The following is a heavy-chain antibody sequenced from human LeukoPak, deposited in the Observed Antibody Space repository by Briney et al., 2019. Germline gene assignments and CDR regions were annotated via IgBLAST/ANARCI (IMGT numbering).Heavy chain of an antibody. CDR3: ARDKIVGATKFDY. CDR1: GFTFSSYS. Sequence: GGSLRLSCAASGFTFSSYSMNWVRQAPGKGLEWVSSISSSSSYIYYADSVKGRFTISRDNAKNSLYLHMNSLRAEDTALYYCARDKIVGATKFDYWGQGTQVTVSS. CDR2: ISSSSSYI. J-gene: IGHJ4*02. V-gene: IGHV3-21*01. D-gene: IGHD1-26*01.